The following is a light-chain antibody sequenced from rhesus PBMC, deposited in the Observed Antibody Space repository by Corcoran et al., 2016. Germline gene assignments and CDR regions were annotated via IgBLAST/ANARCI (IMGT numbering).Light chain of an antibody. CDR3: QHNYGTPYS. V-gene: IGKV1-74*01. CDR1: ENVDNY. Sequence: DIQMTQSPSSPSASIGDRLSITCRASENVDNYLNLYHQSPGKAPKVLIYKTSNLQNGVPSRFSGSGSGTNYTFTLSGLVSWDVGTYFCQHNYGTPYSFGQGTRVEIK. CDR2: KTS. J-gene: IGKJ2*01.